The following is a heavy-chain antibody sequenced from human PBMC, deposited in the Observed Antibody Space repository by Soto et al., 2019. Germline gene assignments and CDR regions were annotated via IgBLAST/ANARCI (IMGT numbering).Heavy chain of an antibody. J-gene: IGHJ5*02. CDR1: GGTFSSYA. V-gene: IGHV1-69*01. Sequence: QVQLVQSGAEVKKPGSSVKVSCKASGGTFSSYAISWVRQAPGQGLEWMGGIIPIFGTANYAQKFQGRVTITADGGTGTAYMELSSLRSEDTAVYYFAGAGGYYDSSGYWLGFDPWGQGTLVTVSS. D-gene: IGHD3-22*01. CDR3: AGAGGYYDSSGYWLGFDP. CDR2: IIPIFGTA.